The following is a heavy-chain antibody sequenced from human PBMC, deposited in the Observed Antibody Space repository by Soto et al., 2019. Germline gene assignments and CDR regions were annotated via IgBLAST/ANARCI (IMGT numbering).Heavy chain of an antibody. CDR1: VLTFSPAW. D-gene: IGHD6-19*01. CDR3: QTVASAWFVVY. J-gene: IGHJ4*02. V-gene: IGHV3-15*01. CDR2: IKGENAGETT. Sequence: PGGSLRLSCAVSVLTFSPAWMNWVRQAPGKGLEWVGRIKGENAGETTDYAAPVKGRFTISRDDSENTVLLQLSSLNTEDTAVYYCQTVASAWFVVYWGQGNLVTVSS.